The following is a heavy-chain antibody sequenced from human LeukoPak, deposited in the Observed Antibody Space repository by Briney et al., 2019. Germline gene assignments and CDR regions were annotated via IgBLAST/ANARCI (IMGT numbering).Heavy chain of an antibody. V-gene: IGHV3-7*01. Sequence: PGGSLRLSCAASGFTFSSYWMTWVRQAPGKGLEWVANIKHNGDELNYVDSVEDRFTISRDNAKNSLYLHMTGLRAGDTAVYYCARELRTFDSWGQGTLVTVSS. D-gene: IGHD3-16*01. J-gene: IGHJ4*02. CDR1: GFTFSSYW. CDR2: IKHNGDEL. CDR3: ARELRTFDS.